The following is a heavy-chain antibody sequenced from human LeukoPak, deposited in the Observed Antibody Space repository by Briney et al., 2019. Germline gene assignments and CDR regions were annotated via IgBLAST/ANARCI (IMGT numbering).Heavy chain of an antibody. CDR1: GGSFSGYY. J-gene: IGHJ5*02. D-gene: IGHD5-12*01. V-gene: IGHV4-34*01. CDR2: INHSGST. CDR3: ARVCCLSGGYDSNWFDP. Sequence: PSETLSLTCAVYGGSFSGYYWSWIRQPPGKGLEWIGEINHSGSTNYNPSLKSRVTISVDTSKNQFSLKLSSVTAADTAVYYCARVCCLSGGYDSNWFDPWGQGTLVTVSS.